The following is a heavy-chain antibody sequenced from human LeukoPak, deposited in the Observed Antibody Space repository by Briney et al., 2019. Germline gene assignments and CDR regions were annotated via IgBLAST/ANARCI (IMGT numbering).Heavy chain of an antibody. CDR1: GGSFGGYY. CDR3: ARGRTMVRGRSWFDP. J-gene: IGHJ5*02. V-gene: IGHV4-34*01. D-gene: IGHD3-10*01. CDR2: INHSGST. Sequence: PSETLSLTCAVYGGSFGGYYWSWIRQPPGKGLEWIGEINHSGSTNYNPSLKSRVTISVDTSKNQFSLKLSSVTAADTAVYYCARGRTMVRGRSWFDPWGQGTLVTVSS.